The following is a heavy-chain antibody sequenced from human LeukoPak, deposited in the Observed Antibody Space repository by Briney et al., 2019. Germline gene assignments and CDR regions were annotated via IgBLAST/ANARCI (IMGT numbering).Heavy chain of an antibody. Sequence: SQTLSLTRAISGDSVSSNSVAWNWIRQSPSRGLEWLGRTYYRSKWYSDYAVSVKSRITINADTSKNQFSLQLISVTPEDTAVYYCARAVGSGSGFVDYWGQGTLVTVSS. CDR2: TYYRSKWYS. J-gene: IGHJ4*02. V-gene: IGHV6-1*01. CDR3: ARAVGSGSGFVDY. CDR1: GDSVSSNSVA. D-gene: IGHD3-10*01.